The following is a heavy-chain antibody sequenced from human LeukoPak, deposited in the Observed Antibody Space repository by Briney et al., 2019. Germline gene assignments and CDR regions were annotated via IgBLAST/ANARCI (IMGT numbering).Heavy chain of an antibody. CDR1: GFTFSNYW. CDR2: INTDGRST. CDR3: AELGITMIGGV. V-gene: IGHV3-74*01. Sequence: GGSLRLSCAASGFTFSNYWMHWVRQAPGKGLMWVSRINTDGRSTSYVDSVKGRFTISRDNAKNILYLQMNSLRAEDTAVYYCAELGITMIGGVWGKGTTVTISS. D-gene: IGHD3-10*02. J-gene: IGHJ6*04.